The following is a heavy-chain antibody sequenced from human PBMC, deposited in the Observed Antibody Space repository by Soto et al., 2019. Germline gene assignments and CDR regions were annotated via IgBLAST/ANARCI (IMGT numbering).Heavy chain of an antibody. V-gene: IGHV4-39*01. CDR3: ARHVVHRSGVTAY. D-gene: IGHD6-19*01. CDR1: GGSISSSSYY. J-gene: IGHJ4*02. Sequence: QLQLQESGPGLVKPSETLSLTCTVSGGSISSSSYYWGWIRQPPGKGLEWIGSIYYSGSTYYNPSLKSRVTISVDTSKNQFSLKLSSVTAADTAVYICARHVVHRSGVTAYRGQGTLVTVSS. CDR2: IYYSGST.